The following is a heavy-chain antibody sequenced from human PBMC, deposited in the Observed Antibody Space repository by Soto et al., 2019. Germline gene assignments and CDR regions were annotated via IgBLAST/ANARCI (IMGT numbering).Heavy chain of an antibody. CDR1: GYTFTSYG. D-gene: IGHD1-26*01. V-gene: IGHV1-18*01. Sequence: QVQLVQSGAEVKKPGASVKVSCKASGYTFTSYGISWVRQAPGQGLEWIGWISAYNDNTNYAQKLQGRVTMTTDTSTRTAYMELRSLRSDDTAVYYCARDGWELLSAVLDYFEYWGQGTLVTVSS. J-gene: IGHJ4*02. CDR2: ISAYNDNT. CDR3: ARDGWELLSAVLDYFEY.